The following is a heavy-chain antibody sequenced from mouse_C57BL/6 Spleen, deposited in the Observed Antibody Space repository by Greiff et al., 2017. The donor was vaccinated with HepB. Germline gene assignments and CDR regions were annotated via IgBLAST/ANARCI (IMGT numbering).Heavy chain of an antibody. J-gene: IGHJ1*03. CDR3: ARESYDGHWYFDV. D-gene: IGHD2-12*01. V-gene: IGHV3-5*01. Sequence: EVKLVESGPGLVKPSQTVFLTCTVTGISITTGNYRWSWIRQFPGNKLEWIGYIYYSGTITYNPSLTSRTTITRDTPKNQFFLEMNSLTAEDTATYYCARESYDGHWYFDVWGTGTTVTVSS. CDR2: IYYSGTI. CDR1: GISITTGNYR.